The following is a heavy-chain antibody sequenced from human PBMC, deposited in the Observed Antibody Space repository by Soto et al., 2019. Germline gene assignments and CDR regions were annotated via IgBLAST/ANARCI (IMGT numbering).Heavy chain of an antibody. CDR2: TYYRSKWYN. J-gene: IGHJ4*02. V-gene: IGHV6-1*01. Sequence: PSQTLSLTCAISGDSVSSNSAAWNWIRQSPSRGLEWLGRTYYRSKWYNDYAVSVKSRITINPDTSKNQFSLQLNSVTPEDTAVYYCARDFKGIGHRRGIAADGISQTRYFDYWGQGTLVTVSS. D-gene: IGHD6-13*01. CDR1: GDSVSSNSAA. CDR3: ARDFKGIGHRRGIAADGISQTRYFDY.